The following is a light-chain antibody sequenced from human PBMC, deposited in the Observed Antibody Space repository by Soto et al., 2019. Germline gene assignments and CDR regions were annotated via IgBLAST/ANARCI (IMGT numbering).Light chain of an antibody. V-gene: IGKV1-27*01. J-gene: IGKJ3*01. CDR2: GAT. Sequence: DIQMTQSPSSLSASVGDRVTITCRASQDINNYLAWYQQRPGKVPKLLIYGATTLQPGVPSRFSGSGSGTDFTLTISGLQPEDVATYHCQTCQTAVFTFGPGTKVAIK. CDR3: QTCQTAVFT. CDR1: QDINNY.